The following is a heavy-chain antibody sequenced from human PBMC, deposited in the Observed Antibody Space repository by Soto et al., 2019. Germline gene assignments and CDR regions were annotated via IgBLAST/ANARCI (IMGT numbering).Heavy chain of an antibody. J-gene: IGHJ5*02. CDR1: GGSISSGDHY. V-gene: IGHV4-30-4*01. D-gene: IGHD3-16*02. CDR3: ARGLGFYDYVWGNYRLNWFDP. Sequence: SETLSLTCTVPGGSISSGDHYWSWIRQPPGKGLEWIGYIYYSGSTYYNPSLKSRVTISVDTSKNQFSLKLSSVTAADTAVYSCARGLGFYDYVWGNYRLNWFDPWGQGTLVTVSS. CDR2: IYYSGST.